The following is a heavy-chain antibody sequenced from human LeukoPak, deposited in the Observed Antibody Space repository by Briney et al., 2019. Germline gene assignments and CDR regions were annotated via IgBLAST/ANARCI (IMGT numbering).Heavy chain of an antibody. Sequence: GGSLRLSCAASGFTFSSYSMNWVRQAPGKGLEWVSYISSSSSTIYYADSVKGRFTISRDNAKNSLYLQMNSLRAEDTAVYYCARDKLTRPGDFDNWGQGTLVIVSS. V-gene: IGHV3-48*04. CDR3: ARDKLTRPGDFDN. J-gene: IGHJ4*02. CDR2: ISSSSSTI. CDR1: GFTFSSYS. D-gene: IGHD6-6*01.